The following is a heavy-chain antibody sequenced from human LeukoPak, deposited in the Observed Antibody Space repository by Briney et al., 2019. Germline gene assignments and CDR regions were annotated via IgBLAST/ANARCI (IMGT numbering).Heavy chain of an antibody. CDR3: ARRYYYDSGGVAWGKYYFDY. D-gene: IGHD3-22*01. CDR1: GYSFTNYW. J-gene: IGHJ4*02. V-gene: IGHV5-51*01. CDR2: IYPGDSDT. Sequence: GESPKISCKGFGYSFTNYWIGWVRQMPGKGLEWMGIIYPGDSDTRYSPSFQGQVTISADKSISTAYLQWSSLKASDTAMYYCARRYYYDSGGVAWGKYYFDYWGQGTLVTVSS.